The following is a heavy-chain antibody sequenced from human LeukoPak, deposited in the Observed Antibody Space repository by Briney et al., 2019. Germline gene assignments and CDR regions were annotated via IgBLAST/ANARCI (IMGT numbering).Heavy chain of an antibody. J-gene: IGHJ4*02. V-gene: IGHV4-38-2*02. CDR1: GYSISSGYY. D-gene: IGHD3/OR15-3a*01. Sequence: SETLSLTCTVSGYSISSGYYWGWIRQPPGKGLEWIGSIYHSGSTFDNPSLKSRVTISVDTSKNQFSLKLSSVTAADTAVYYCARQTGSGLFTLPGGQGTLVTVSS. CDR3: ARQTGSGLFTLP. CDR2: IYHSGST.